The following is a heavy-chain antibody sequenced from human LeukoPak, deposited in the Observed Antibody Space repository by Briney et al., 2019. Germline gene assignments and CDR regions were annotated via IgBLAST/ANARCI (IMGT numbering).Heavy chain of an antibody. J-gene: IGHJ6*03. CDR1: GYTFTGYY. Sequence: ASVKVSCKASGYTFTGYYMHWVRQAPGQGLEWMGWINPNSGGTNYAKKFQGRVTMTRDTSISTAYMELSRLISDDPTAYYCARADCSSSSCYLYYYYMDVWGKGTTVTISS. CDR3: ARADCSSSSCYLYYYYMDV. V-gene: IGHV1-2*02. D-gene: IGHD2-2*01. CDR2: INPNSGGT.